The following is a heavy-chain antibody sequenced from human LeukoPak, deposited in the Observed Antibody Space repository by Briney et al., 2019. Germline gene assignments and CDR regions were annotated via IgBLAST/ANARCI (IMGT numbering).Heavy chain of an antibody. CDR1: GGSFSGYY. V-gene: IGHV4-34*01. CDR2: INHSGST. D-gene: IGHD3-10*01. Sequence: SETLSLTCAVYGGSFSGYYWSWFRQPPGKGLEWIGEINHSGSTNYNPSLKSRVTISVDTSKNQFSLKLSSVTAADTAVYYCARGVLLWFGEPGPFDPWGQGTLVTVSS. CDR3: ARGVLLWFGEPGPFDP. J-gene: IGHJ5*02.